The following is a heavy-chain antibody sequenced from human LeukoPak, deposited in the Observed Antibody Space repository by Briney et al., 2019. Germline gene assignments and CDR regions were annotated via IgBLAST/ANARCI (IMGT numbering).Heavy chain of an antibody. J-gene: IGHJ4*02. Sequence: GASVKVSCKASGGTFSSYAISWVRQAPGQGLEWMGRIIPILDITNYAQKFQGRVTITADTSTSTAYMELSSLRSEDTAIYYCARPRVYYYDDDGYLYSEGFDYWGQGTLVTVSS. CDR3: ARPRVYYYDDDGYLYSEGFDY. CDR1: GGTFSSYA. V-gene: IGHV1-69*04. CDR2: IIPILDIT. D-gene: IGHD3-22*01.